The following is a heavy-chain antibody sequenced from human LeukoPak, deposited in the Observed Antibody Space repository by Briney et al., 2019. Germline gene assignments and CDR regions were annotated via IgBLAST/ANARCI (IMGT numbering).Heavy chain of an antibody. V-gene: IGHV3-15*01. CDR1: GLTFSDAW. Sequence: KTGESLRLSCVLSGLTFSDAWMSWVRQAPGKGLEWVGRIRNDRITDYAAPVQGRFSISRDNSKNTFYLQMNSLRTEDTGMYLCTWMATIFTVDYWGQGTLVTVSS. CDR3: TWMATIFTVDY. J-gene: IGHJ4*02. D-gene: IGHD5-12*01. CDR2: IRNDRIT.